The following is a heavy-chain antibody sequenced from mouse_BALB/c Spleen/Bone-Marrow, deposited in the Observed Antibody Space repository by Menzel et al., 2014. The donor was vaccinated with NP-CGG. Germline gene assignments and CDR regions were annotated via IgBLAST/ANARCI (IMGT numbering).Heavy chain of an antibody. CDR3: TREGDSPFAY. V-gene: IGHV1S81*02. CDR1: GYTFTSYY. J-gene: IGHJ3*01. CDR2: INPSNGGT. D-gene: IGHD2-13*01. Sequence: VQLQRSGAELVKPGASVKLSCKASGYTFTSYYRYWVKQRPGQGLEWIGEINPSNGGTNFNEKFKSKATLTVDKSSSTAYMQLSSLTSEDSAVYYCTREGDSPFAYWGQGTLVTVSA.